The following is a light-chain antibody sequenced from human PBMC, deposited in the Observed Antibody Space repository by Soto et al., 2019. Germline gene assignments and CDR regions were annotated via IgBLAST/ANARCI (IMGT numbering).Light chain of an antibody. Sequence: EILLTQSPATLSASPGERHTLSCRASQSVSSHLAWYQQKHGQXPRXXIYGASTRATGSPARFSGSGSGTELTITISSLQSEDVVVYVGQQYDIWPWTFGQGTKVDIK. CDR2: GAS. CDR1: QSVSSH. CDR3: QQYDIWPWT. V-gene: IGKV3-15*01. J-gene: IGKJ1*01.